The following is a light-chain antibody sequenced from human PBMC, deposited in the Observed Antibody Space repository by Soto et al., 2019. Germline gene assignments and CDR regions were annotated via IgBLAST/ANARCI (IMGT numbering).Light chain of an antibody. CDR1: QSVSTNY. V-gene: IGKV3-20*01. J-gene: IGKJ1*01. CDR2: GAS. Sequence: EIVLTQSPGTLSLSPGERATLSCRASQSVSTNYLAWYQRKPGQAPRLLIYGASSRATDIPNRFSGSASATDFTLTITRLKAEDFAVYYCQQYGSSPPTFGQGTKVEIK. CDR3: QQYGSSPPT.